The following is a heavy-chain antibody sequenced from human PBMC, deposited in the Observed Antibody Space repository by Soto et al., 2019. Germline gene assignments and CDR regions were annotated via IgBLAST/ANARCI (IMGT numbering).Heavy chain of an antibody. Sequence: EVQLLESGGGLVQPGGSLRLSCAASGFTFSSYAMSWVRQAPGKGLDWVSAISGSGGSTYYADSVKGRFTISRDNSKNTLYLQMNSLRAEDTAVYYCAKGMCGGYCYSAYKYWGQGPLVTVSS. J-gene: IGHJ4*02. V-gene: IGHV3-23*01. CDR1: GFTFSSYA. CDR2: ISGSGGST. D-gene: IGHD2-21*02. CDR3: AKGMCGGYCYSAYKY.